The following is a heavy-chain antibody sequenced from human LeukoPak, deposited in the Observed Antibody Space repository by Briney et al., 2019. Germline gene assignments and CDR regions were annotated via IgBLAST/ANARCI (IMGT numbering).Heavy chain of an antibody. J-gene: IGHJ2*01. CDR1: GFSLSTSGVG. CDR3: AHSPNPKVTRLREQKNWYFDL. CDR2: IYWDDDK. Sequence: SGPTLVNPTQTLTLTCTFSGFSLSTSGVGVGWIRQPPGKALEWLALIYWDDDKRYSPSLKSRLTITKDTSKNQVVLTMTNMDPVDTATYYCAHSPNPKVTRLREQKNWYFDLWGRGTLVTVSS. D-gene: IGHD4-17*01. V-gene: IGHV2-5*02.